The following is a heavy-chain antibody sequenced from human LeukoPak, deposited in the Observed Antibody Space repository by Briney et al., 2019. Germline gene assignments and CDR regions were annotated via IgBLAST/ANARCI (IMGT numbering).Heavy chain of an antibody. Sequence: PGGSLRLSCAASGFTFSNSAMTWVRQAPGKGLEWVSAISAGGGTTTYADSVKGRFTIYRGNSKNTLYLHMDSLRAEDTAVYYCAKGSTGWSKFYFDYWGQGTLVTVSS. CDR3: AKGSTGWSKFYFDY. CDR2: ISAGGGTT. D-gene: IGHD2-15*01. J-gene: IGHJ4*02. V-gene: IGHV3-23*01. CDR1: GFTFSNSA.